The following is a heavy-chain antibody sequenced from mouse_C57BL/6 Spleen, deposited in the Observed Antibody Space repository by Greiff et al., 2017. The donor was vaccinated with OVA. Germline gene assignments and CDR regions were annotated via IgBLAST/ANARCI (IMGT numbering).Heavy chain of an antibody. CDR2: IYPRSGNT. J-gene: IGHJ2*01. CDR3: AREGLITTVVATNYFDY. CDR1: GYTFTSYG. V-gene: IGHV1-81*01. Sequence: QVQLQQSGAELARPGASVKLSCKASGYTFTSYGISWVKQRTGQGLEWIGEIYPRSGNTYYNEKFKGKATLTADKSSSTAYMELRSLTSEDSAVYFCAREGLITTVVATNYFDYRGQGTTLTVSS. D-gene: IGHD1-1*01.